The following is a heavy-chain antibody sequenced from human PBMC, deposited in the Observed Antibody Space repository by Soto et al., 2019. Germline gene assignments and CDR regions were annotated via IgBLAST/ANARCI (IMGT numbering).Heavy chain of an antibody. CDR2: IYYSGST. CDR3: SRPRFGELLSGDYYYYGMDV. CDR1: GGSIGSSSYY. J-gene: IGHJ6*02. D-gene: IGHD3-10*01. Sequence: SETLSLTXTVSGGSIGSSSYYWGWIRQPPGKGLEWIGSIYYSGSTYYNPSLKSRVTISVDTSKNQFSLKLSSVTAADTAVYYCSRPRFGELLSGDYYYYGMDVWGQGTTVTVSS. V-gene: IGHV4-39*01.